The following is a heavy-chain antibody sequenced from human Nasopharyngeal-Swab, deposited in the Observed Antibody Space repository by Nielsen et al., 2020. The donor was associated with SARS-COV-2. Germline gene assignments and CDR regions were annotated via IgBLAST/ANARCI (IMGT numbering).Heavy chain of an antibody. V-gene: IGHV1-18*01. J-gene: IGHJ5*02. D-gene: IGHD2-2*01. CDR1: GCTFTSYG. CDR3: TRGGASRPLFDL. Sequence: ASVKVSCKASGCTFTSYGLSWVRQAPGQGLEWMGWISTYDTNIKYAEKFQGRVAMTTDTSTDTVYLEVKNLRSDDTAVYYCTRGGASRPLFDLWGQGTLITVSS. CDR2: ISTYDTNI.